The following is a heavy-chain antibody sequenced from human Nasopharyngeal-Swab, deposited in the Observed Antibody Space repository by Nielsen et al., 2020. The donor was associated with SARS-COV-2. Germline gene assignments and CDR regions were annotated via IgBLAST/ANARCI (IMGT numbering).Heavy chain of an antibody. Sequence: GGSLRLSCAASGFTFRSYWMHWVRQVPGKGLVWVSRINEDGSITNYADSVEGRFTISRDNAKNTLFLHMNSLRAEDTAVYYCGRYLGGRFSTWGQGTLVTASS. CDR2: INEDGSIT. D-gene: IGHD3-16*01. J-gene: IGHJ5*02. CDR1: GFTFRSYW. CDR3: GRYLGGRFST. V-gene: IGHV3-74*01.